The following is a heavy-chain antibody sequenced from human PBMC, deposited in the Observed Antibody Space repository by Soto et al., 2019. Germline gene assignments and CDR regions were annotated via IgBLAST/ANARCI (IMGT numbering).Heavy chain of an antibody. CDR1: GYTFTSYD. D-gene: IGHD6-19*01. Sequence: QVQLVQSGAEVKKPGASVKVSCKASGYTFTSYDINWVRQATGQRLEWMGWMNPNSGNTGYGQKVQARVTMNRNTSISTAYMELRSLRSEDTAVYYCAREYSSGWSKDWGQGTLVTVSS. V-gene: IGHV1-8*01. CDR2: MNPNSGNT. CDR3: AREYSSGWSKD. J-gene: IGHJ4*02.